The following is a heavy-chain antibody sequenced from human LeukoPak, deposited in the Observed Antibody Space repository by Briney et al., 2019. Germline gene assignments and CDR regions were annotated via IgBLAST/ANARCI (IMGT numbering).Heavy chain of an antibody. CDR2: IYDSGST. CDR3: ARQSISGSSLSYFDY. J-gene: IGHJ4*02. CDR1: GGSISSYY. D-gene: IGHD3-22*01. V-gene: IGHV4-59*01. Sequence: SETLSLTCTVSGGSISSYYWSWIRQPPGKGLEGIGNIYDSGSTNYNPSLKSRGTISVDTYKNQCSLKLSSVTAADTAVYYCARQSISGSSLSYFDYWGQETLVNVSS.